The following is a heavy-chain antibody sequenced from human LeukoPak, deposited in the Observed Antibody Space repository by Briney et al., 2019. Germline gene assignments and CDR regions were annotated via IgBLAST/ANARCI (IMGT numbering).Heavy chain of an antibody. V-gene: IGHV4-31*03. D-gene: IGHD5-18*01. Sequence: SETLSLTCTVSGGSISSGGYYWSWNRQHPGKGLEWIGYIYYSGSTYYNPSLKSRVTISVDTSKNQFSLKLSSVTAADTAVYYCASIPNTAMSPFDYWGQGTLVTVSS. CDR3: ASIPNTAMSPFDY. CDR1: GGSISSGGYY. CDR2: IYYSGST. J-gene: IGHJ4*02.